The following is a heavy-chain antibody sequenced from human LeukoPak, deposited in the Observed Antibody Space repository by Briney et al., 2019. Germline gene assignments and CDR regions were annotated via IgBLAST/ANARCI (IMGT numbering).Heavy chain of an antibody. D-gene: IGHD3-10*01. J-gene: IGHJ4*02. CDR3: ARQSRDGSKTRGYYFDY. CDR1: GYIFTNYW. Sequence: GESLQISCRVSGYIFTNYWIGWVRQMPGKGRESMGIIYPADSDTTYSPSFQGQVTISADMSIDTVYLQWSSLKASDTAIYYCARQSRDGSKTRGYYFDYWGQGTLVTVSS. CDR2: IYPADSDT. V-gene: IGHV5-51*01.